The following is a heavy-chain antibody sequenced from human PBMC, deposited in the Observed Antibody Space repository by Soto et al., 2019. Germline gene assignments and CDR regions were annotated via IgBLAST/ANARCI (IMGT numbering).Heavy chain of an antibody. V-gene: IGHV4-59*11. Sequence: LSLTCTVSGGSITGHYWTWIRQPPGKRLEWIGYIFYSGSTNYNPSLKSRVTISVDTSKNQFSLKLSSVTAADTAVYYCARVGSSGWAPDYWGPGTLVTVST. CDR3: ARVGSSGWAPDY. CDR2: IFYSGST. CDR1: GGSITGHY. D-gene: IGHD6-19*01. J-gene: IGHJ4*02.